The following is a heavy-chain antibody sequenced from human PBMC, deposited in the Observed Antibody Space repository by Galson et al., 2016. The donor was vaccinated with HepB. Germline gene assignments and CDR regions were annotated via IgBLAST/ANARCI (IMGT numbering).Heavy chain of an antibody. CDR1: GFIFNNFG. J-gene: IGHJ2*01. CDR3: AKVFRQYSYGYSGWYFDL. V-gene: IGHV3-30*18. D-gene: IGHD5-18*01. CDR2: ISPDGSKI. Sequence: SLRLSCAASGFIFNNFGMHWVRQAPGKGLEWVAVISPDGSKIDYADSVKGRFTISRDNSKSTLFLQMNSLRADDTAMYYCAKVFRQYSYGYSGWYFDLWGRGTLVTVSS.